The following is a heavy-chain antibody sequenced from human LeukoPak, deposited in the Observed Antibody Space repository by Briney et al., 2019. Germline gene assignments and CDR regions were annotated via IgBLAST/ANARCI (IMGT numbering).Heavy chain of an antibody. D-gene: IGHD3-10*02. J-gene: IGHJ6*04. Sequence: GGSLRLSCAASGFTFSTYSMSWVRQAPGKGLEWVANIKQDGSEKYYVDSVKGRFTISRDNAKNSLYLQMNSLRAEDTAVYYCAELGITMIGGVWGKGTTVTISS. CDR3: AELGITMIGGV. CDR2: IKQDGSEK. V-gene: IGHV3-7*01. CDR1: GFTFSTYS.